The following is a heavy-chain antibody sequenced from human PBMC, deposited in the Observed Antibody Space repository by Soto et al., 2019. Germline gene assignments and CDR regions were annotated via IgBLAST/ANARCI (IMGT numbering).Heavy chain of an antibody. CDR2: IIPIFGTA. Sequence: GASVKVSCKASGGTFSSYAISWVRQAPGQGLEWMGGIIPIFGTANYAQKFQGRVTITADESTSTAYMELSSLRSEDTAVYYCAGCVLGYVLGDYDDSSGYYGFDYWGQGTLVTVSS. CDR1: GGTFSSYA. V-gene: IGHV1-69*13. D-gene: IGHD3-22*01. J-gene: IGHJ4*02. CDR3: AGCVLGYVLGDYDDSSGYYGFDY.